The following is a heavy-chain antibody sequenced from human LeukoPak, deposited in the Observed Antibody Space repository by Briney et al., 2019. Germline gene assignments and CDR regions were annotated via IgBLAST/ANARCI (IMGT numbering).Heavy chain of an antibody. V-gene: IGHV1-8*01. CDR2: MNPNSGNT. CDR1: GYTSTSYD. CDR3: ASLRQGYDSSGEGFDY. J-gene: IGHJ4*02. Sequence: GASVKVSCKASGYTSTSYDINWVRQATGQGLEWMGWMNPNSGNTGYAQKFQGRVTMTRNTSISTAYMELSSLRSEDTAVYHCASLRQGYDSSGEGFDYWGQGTLVTVSS. D-gene: IGHD3-22*01.